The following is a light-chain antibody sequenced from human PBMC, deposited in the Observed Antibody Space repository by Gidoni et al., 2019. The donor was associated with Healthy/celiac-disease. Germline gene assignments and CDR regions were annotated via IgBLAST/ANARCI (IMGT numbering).Light chain of an antibody. V-gene: IGKV1-5*03. J-gene: IGKJ2*01. CDR3: QQHNSYSYT. CDR1: QSISSW. Sequence: DIQVTKAPTTLSSSAGDRGTITCRASQSISSWLAWYQQKPGKAPKLLIYKASSLDSGVPSRFSGSGSGTEFTLTISSLQPDDFATYYCQQHNSYSYTFGRGTKLEIK. CDR2: KAS.